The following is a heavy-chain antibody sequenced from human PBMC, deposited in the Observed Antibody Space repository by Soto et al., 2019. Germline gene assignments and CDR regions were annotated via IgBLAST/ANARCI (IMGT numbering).Heavy chain of an antibody. CDR1: GGCIGRYY. Sequence: PSGTVSLSGTVSGGCIGRYYVCCILQPPRKGLEWIGNIHYNGNTKYNPSLKSRVTMSVDTSKNQFSLKLISVTAADTAVYYCARLNGYCVSTNCHGYYRMHLSGPAPTVTV. CDR3: ARLNGYCVSTNCHGYYRMHL. D-gene: IGHD2-2*03. V-gene: IGHV4-59*08. CDR2: IHYNGNT. J-gene: IGHJ6*02.